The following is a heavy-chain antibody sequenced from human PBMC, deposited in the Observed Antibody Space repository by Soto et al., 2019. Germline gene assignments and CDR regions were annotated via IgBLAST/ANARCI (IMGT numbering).Heavy chain of an antibody. D-gene: IGHD7-27*01. CDR1: GFTFSSYG. J-gene: IGHJ5*02. V-gene: IGHV3-30*18. Sequence: QVQLVESGGGVVQPGRSLRLSCAASGFTFSSYGMHWVRQAPGKGLEWVAVISYDGSNKYYADSVKGRFTISRDNSKNTLYLLMNSLRAEDTAVYYCAKGVLTGTGGGFDPWGQGTLVTVSS. CDR3: AKGVLTGTGGGFDP. CDR2: ISYDGSNK.